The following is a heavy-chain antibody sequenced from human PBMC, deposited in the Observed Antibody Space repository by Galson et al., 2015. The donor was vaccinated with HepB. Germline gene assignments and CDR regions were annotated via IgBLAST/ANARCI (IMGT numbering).Heavy chain of an antibody. CDR2: IKQDGSEK. D-gene: IGHD2/OR15-2a*01. Sequence: SLRLSCAASGFTFSNYWMSWVRQAPGKGLEWVANIKQDGSEKYYVDSAKGRFTISRDNAKNSLYLQMNSLRAEDTAVYYCARDYTLGASVYYFDYWGQGTLVTVSS. J-gene: IGHJ4*02. CDR1: GFTFSNYW. V-gene: IGHV3-7*03. CDR3: ARDYTLGASVYYFDY.